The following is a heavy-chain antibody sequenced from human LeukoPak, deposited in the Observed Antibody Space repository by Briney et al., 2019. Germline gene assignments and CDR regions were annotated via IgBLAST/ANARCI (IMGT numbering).Heavy chain of an antibody. CDR2: INHSGST. D-gene: IGHD3-10*01. CDR3: ARHLVRGSSFLKLISRRPNYYGMDV. CDR1: GGSFSGYY. Sequence: EPSETLSLTCAVYGGSFSGYYWSWIRQPPGKGLEWIGEINHSGSTNYNPSLKSRVTISVDTSKNQFSLKLSSVTAADTAVYYCARHLVRGSSFLKLISRRPNYYGMDVWGQGTTVTVSS. V-gene: IGHV4-34*01. J-gene: IGHJ6*02.